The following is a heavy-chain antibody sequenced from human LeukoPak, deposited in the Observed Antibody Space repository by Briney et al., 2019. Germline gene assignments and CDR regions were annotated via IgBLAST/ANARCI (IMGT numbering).Heavy chain of an antibody. CDR1: GFTFTNYA. V-gene: IGHV3-23*01. CDR2: ISGSGDTA. Sequence: PGGFLIPSCAASGFTFTNYAMSWVRQAPGKGLGWVSLISGSGDTAYYADSVKGRSTISRDNSKNTLYLQMSSLRAEDTAIYYCAKDDCSGGSCYSSGNDAFDIWGQGAMVTVSS. CDR3: AKDDCSGGSCYSSGNDAFDI. J-gene: IGHJ3*02. D-gene: IGHD2-15*01.